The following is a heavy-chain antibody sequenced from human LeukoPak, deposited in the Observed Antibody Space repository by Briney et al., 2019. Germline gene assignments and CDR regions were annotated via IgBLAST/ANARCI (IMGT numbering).Heavy chain of an antibody. CDR2: IYYSRST. CDR1: GGSISIGGYY. V-gene: IGHV4-31*03. D-gene: IGHD2-15*01. Sequence: SQTLSLTCTVSGGSISIGGYYCSWLRQHPGKGLEWIGNIYYSRSTYYNPSLKSRVTISVDTSKNQFSLKLTSVTAADTAVYYCARGLGGGSCYTWGQGTLVTASS. J-gene: IGHJ5*02. CDR3: ARGLGGGSCYT.